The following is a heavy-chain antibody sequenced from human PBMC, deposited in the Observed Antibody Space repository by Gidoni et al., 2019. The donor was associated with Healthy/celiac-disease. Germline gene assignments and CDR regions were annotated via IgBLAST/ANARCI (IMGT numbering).Heavy chain of an antibody. CDR1: GGSISSSSYY. CDR3: AARITMIVVVPDAFDI. J-gene: IGHJ3*02. Sequence: QLQLQASGPGLVKPSETLSLTCTVSGGSISSSSYYWGWLRQPPGKGLEWIGSIYYSGGTYYNPSLKSRVTISVDTSKNQFSLKLSSVTAADTAVYYCAARITMIVVVPDAFDIWGQGTMVTVSS. CDR2: IYYSGGT. V-gene: IGHV4-39*01. D-gene: IGHD3-22*01.